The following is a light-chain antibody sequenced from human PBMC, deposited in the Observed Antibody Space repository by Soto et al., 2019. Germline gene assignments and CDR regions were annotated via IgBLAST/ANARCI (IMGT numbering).Light chain of an antibody. CDR3: AAWDDSLSGPV. CDR2: GNN. V-gene: IGLV1-44*01. Sequence: QSVLTQPPSASGTPGQRVTISCSGSSANIGRNTVNWYQQFPGTAPKLLIYGNNQRPSGAPDRFYGSKSGTSASLAISGLQSEDEADYYCAAWDDSLSGPVFGGGTKLTVL. J-gene: IGLJ3*02. CDR1: SANIGRNT.